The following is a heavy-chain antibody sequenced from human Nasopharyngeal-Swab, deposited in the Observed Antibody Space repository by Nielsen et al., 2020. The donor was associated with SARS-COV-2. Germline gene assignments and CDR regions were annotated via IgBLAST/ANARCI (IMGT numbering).Heavy chain of an antibody. D-gene: IGHD1-26*01. CDR2: VNPNSGDT. V-gene: IGHV1-8*03. CDR3: ARVVGATGEFWFDP. J-gene: IGHJ5*02. CDR1: GYTLSSYD. Sequence: ASVKVSCKASGYTLSSYDINWVRQATGQGLEWMGWVNPNSGDTGYAPNFQGRVTITRDTSISTVYMELSSLRSEDTAVYYCARVVGATGEFWFDPWGQGTLVTVSS.